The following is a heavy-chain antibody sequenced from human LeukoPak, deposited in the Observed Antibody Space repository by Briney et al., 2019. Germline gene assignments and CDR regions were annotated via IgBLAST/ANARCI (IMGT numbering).Heavy chain of an antibody. J-gene: IGHJ4*02. CDR1: GYSISSGYD. V-gene: IGHV4-38-2*02. D-gene: IGHD6-13*01. Sequence: SETLSLTCTVSGYSISSGYDWGWIRQPPGKGLEWIGSIYYRRTTYYNPSLKSRVTISVNTSKNQFSLKLSSVTAADTAVYYCARTYSGYFDYWGQGTLVTVSS. CDR3: ARTYSGYFDY. CDR2: IYYRRTT.